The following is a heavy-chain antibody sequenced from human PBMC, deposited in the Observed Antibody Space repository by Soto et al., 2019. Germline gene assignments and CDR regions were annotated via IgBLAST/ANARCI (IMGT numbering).Heavy chain of an antibody. CDR2: IYYNGRT. D-gene: IGHD2-21*02. CDR1: GGSVSSGSYY. CDR3: ARGGAYCGGDFSPHYLDY. Sequence: QVQLQESGPGLVKPSETLSLTCTVSGGSVSSGSYYWSWIRQPPGKGLEWIGYIYYNGRTNYNPSLKSRVTLSADTSKNHFSLKLNSVTAADPAVYSWARGGAYCGGDFSPHYLDYWGHGTLVTVSS. V-gene: IGHV4-61*03. J-gene: IGHJ4*01.